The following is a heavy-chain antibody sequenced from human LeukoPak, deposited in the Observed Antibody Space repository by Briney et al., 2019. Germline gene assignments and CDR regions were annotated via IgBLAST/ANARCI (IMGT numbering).Heavy chain of an antibody. D-gene: IGHD6-19*01. CDR3: ASVVAVAGLASNFDY. V-gene: IGHV4-59*01. Sequence: SETLSLTCTVSGDSISSDYWSWIRQPPGKRLEWIGYIYYSGNTNYNPSLKSRVTISVDVSKNQFSLKLSSVTAADTAVYYCASVVAVAGLASNFDYWGQGTLVTVSS. CDR1: GDSISSDY. J-gene: IGHJ4*02. CDR2: IYYSGNT.